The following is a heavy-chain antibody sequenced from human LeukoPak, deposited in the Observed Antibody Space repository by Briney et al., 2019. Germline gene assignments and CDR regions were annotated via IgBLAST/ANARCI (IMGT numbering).Heavy chain of an antibody. CDR2: ISSSSSYI. CDR1: GFTFSSYS. J-gene: IGHJ3*02. CDR3: ARDGAYYYDSSGYYEGDAFDI. D-gene: IGHD3-22*01. Sequence: GGSLRLSCAASGFTFSSYSMNWVRQAPGKGLEWVSSISSSSSYIYYADSVKGRFTISRDNAKNSLYLQMNSLRAEDTAVYYCARDGAYYYDSSGYYEGDAFDIWGQGTMVTVSS. V-gene: IGHV3-21*01.